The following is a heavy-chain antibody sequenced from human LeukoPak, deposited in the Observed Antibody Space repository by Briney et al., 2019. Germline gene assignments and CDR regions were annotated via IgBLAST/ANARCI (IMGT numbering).Heavy chain of an antibody. CDR1: GFTVSSNY. V-gene: IGHV3-53*01. Sequence: PGGSLLLSCAASGFTVSSNYMSWVRRAPGKGLEWVSVIYSGGSTYYADSVKGRFTISRDNSKNTLYLQMNSLRAEDTAVYYCARLVATIGLDYWGQGTLVTVSS. CDR3: ARLVATIGLDY. J-gene: IGHJ4*02. D-gene: IGHD5-12*01. CDR2: IYSGGST.